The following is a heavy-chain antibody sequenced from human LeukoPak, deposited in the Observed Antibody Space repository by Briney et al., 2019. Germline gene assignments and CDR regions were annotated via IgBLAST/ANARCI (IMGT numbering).Heavy chain of an antibody. D-gene: IGHD1-14*01. Sequence: GGSLRLSCAASGFTFSSYWMSWVRQAPRKGLEWVANTKQDGSEKFYVDSVKGRFTISRDNAKNSLYLQMNSLRDEDTAVYYCAREGNRKALDYWGQGTLVTVSS. CDR1: GFTFSSYW. V-gene: IGHV3-7*01. J-gene: IGHJ4*02. CDR2: TKQDGSEK. CDR3: AREGNRKALDY.